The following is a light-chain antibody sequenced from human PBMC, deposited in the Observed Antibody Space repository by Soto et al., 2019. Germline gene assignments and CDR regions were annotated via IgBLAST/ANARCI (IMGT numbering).Light chain of an antibody. CDR1: SSGAGSYRL. J-gene: IGLJ1*01. Sequence: QSVLTQPASVSGSPGQSITISCTGSSSGAGSYRLVSWYQCHPGKVPKLIIYEGSKRPSGVSTRFSGSEPGNTASLTISGLQAEDEADYYCCSSAPSRTVVFGTGTKLTVL. V-gene: IGLV2-23*01. CDR3: CSSAPSRTVV. CDR2: EGS.